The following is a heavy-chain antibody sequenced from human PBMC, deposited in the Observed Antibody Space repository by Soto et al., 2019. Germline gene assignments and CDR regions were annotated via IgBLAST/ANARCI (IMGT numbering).Heavy chain of an antibody. CDR3: ARGPRGITMVRGVPMYGMDV. CDR1: GGTFSSYA. CDR2: IIPIFGTA. J-gene: IGHJ6*02. V-gene: IGHV1-69*06. D-gene: IGHD3-10*01. Sequence: QVQLVQSGAEVKKPGSSVKVSCKASGGTFSSYAISWVRQAPGQGLEWMGGIIPIFGTANYAQKFQGRVTITADKSTSTDYMELSSLRSEDTAVYYCARGPRGITMVRGVPMYGMDVWGQGTTVTVSS.